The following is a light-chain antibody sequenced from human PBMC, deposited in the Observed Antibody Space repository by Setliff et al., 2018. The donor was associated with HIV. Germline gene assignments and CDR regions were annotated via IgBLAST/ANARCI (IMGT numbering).Light chain of an antibody. V-gene: IGLV2-14*03. Sequence: SALAQPASVSGSPGQSITISCTGTSSDVGTYNCVSWYQQHPGKAPKLMIYDVSYRPSGVSNRFSGSKSGNTASLTISGLQAEDEADYYCSSYTSTTPLYVFGTGTKVTVL. CDR2: DVS. J-gene: IGLJ1*01. CDR1: SSDVGTYNC. CDR3: SSYTSTTPLYV.